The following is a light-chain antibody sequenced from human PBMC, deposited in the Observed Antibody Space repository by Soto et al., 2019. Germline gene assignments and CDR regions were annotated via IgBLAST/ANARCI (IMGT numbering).Light chain of an antibody. Sequence: QSALTQPASVSGSPGQSITISCTGTSSDIGGYNYVSWYQQHPGTAPKLMIYNVSNRPSGVSHRFSGSKSGNTASLTISGLRAEDEADYYCASCESSSSAVVFGTGTKLTVL. CDR3: ASCESSSSAVV. V-gene: IGLV2-14*01. CDR1: SSDIGGYNY. J-gene: IGLJ2*01. CDR2: NVS.